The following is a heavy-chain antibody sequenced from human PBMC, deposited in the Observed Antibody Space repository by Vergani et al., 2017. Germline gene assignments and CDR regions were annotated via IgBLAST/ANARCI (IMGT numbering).Heavy chain of an antibody. V-gene: IGHV3-33*08. CDR2: TWYEGNNN. CDR3: ARETRDTPSSLDY. CDR1: GFTFSACP. Sequence: VQLLESGGGLVQPGGSVRLSCAASGFTFSACPMTWVRQAPGKGLEWVSMTWYEGNNNYYADSVKGRFTISKDISKNTLYLQMNSLRGDDTAVYYCARETRDTPSSLDYWGQGTLVTVSS. J-gene: IGHJ4*02. D-gene: IGHD5-24*01.